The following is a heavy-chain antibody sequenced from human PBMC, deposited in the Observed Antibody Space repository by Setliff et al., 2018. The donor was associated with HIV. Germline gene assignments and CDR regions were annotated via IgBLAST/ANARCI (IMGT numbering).Heavy chain of an antibody. D-gene: IGHD3-10*01. J-gene: IGHJ6*01. CDR1: GDSINSGTYY. V-gene: IGHV4-61*02. CDR3: ARDNSYYYGSGSHYWYGMDV. CDR2: LHLSGDT. Sequence: PSETLSLTCTVSGDSINSGTYYWSWIRQPAGKGLEWIGRLHLSGDTNYNPSLKSRVTMPIDTSKNQFSLKLSSVTAADTAVYYCARDNSYYYGSGSHYWYGMDVWGQGTTVTVSS.